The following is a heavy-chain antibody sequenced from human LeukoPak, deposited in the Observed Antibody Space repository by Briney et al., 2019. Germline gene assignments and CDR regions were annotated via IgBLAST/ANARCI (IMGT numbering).Heavy chain of an antibody. CDR1: GFTFSSYS. D-gene: IGHD6-13*01. CDR3: AREVSSRVDAFDI. V-gene: IGHV3-21*01. J-gene: IGHJ3*02. Sequence: GGSLRLSCAASGFTFSSYSMNWVRQAPGKGLEWVSSISSSSSYIYYADSVKGRFTISRDNAKNSLYLQMNSLRAEDTAVYYCAREVSSRVDAFDIWGQGTMVTVSS. CDR2: ISSSSSYI.